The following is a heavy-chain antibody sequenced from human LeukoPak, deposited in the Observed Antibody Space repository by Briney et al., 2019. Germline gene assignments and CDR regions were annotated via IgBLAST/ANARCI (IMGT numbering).Heavy chain of an antibody. CDR1: GYTFTSYY. V-gene: IGHV1-46*01. J-gene: IGHJ1*01. CDR2: INPSGGST. Sequence: ASVKVSRKASGYTFTSYYMHWVRQAPGQGLEWMGIINPSGGSTSYAQKFQGRVTMTRDTSTSTVYMELSSLRSEDTAVYYCARGGGTEWELPPAEYFQHWGQGTLVTVSS. D-gene: IGHD1-26*01. CDR3: ARGGGTEWELPPAEYFQH.